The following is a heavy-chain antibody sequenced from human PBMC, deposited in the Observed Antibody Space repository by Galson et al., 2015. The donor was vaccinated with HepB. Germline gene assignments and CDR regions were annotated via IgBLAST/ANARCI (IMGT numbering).Heavy chain of an antibody. CDR2: TYYRSNWYK. CDR3: ARGIAAAGQALDI. D-gene: IGHD6-13*01. V-gene: IGHV6-1*01. CDR1: GDSVSSNSAV. Sequence: CAISGDSVSSNSAVWSWIRQSPSRGLEWLGRTYYRSNWYKDDAVSVKGRITINPDTSKNQLSLHLNSVTPDDTAVYYCARGIAAAGQALDIWGQRTMVPVSS. J-gene: IGHJ3*02.